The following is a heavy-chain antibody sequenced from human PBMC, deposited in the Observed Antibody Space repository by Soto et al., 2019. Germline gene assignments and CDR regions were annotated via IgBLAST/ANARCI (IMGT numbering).Heavy chain of an antibody. D-gene: IGHD5-12*01. Sequence: SETLSLTCTVSVGSINTFYWSLVRQPAGKGLEWIGRIFSSGSTSFNPSLEIRVAMSVDTSKNHFSLNLSSVTAADMAVYYCAREGSYSAYNFAHGIQLWSFEFWGQGAMVTVSS. CDR3: AREGSYSAYNFAHGIQLWSFEF. J-gene: IGHJ4*02. V-gene: IGHV4-4*07. CDR2: IFSSGST. CDR1: VGSINTFY.